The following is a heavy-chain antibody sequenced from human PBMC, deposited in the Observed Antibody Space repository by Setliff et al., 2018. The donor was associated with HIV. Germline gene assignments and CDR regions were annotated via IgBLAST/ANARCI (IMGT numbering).Heavy chain of an antibody. V-gene: IGHV4-61*02. CDR1: GGSISSVNYY. J-gene: IGHJ4*02. Sequence: SETLSLTCTVSGGSISSVNYYWNWIRQPAGKGLEWIGRIYASGSPTYNSSLESRVTTSVDTSKNHFSLRLNSVTAADTAVYFCARAPRYYRGWYIPEYFDNWGEGTLVTVS. CDR3: ARAPRYYRGWYIPEYFDN. D-gene: IGHD6-19*01. CDR2: IYASGSP.